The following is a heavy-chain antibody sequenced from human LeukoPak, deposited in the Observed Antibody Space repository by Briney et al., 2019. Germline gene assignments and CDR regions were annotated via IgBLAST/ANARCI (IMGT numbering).Heavy chain of an antibody. CDR1: GFTVSSNY. Sequence: PGGSLRLSCAASGFTVSSNYMNWVRQAPGKGLEWVSLIYSGDITYYADSVKGRFTISRDSSKNTLYLQMHSLRAEDTAVYYCRGDSSYWGQGTLVTVSS. CDR3: RGDSSY. CDR2: IYSGDIT. J-gene: IGHJ4*02. D-gene: IGHD2-21*01. V-gene: IGHV3-53*01.